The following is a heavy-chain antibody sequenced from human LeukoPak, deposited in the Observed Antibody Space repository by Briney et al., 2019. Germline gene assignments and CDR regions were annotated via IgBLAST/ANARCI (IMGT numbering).Heavy chain of an antibody. J-gene: IGHJ4*02. CDR1: GGSISSSSYY. D-gene: IGHD6-13*01. CDR3: ARHRKIAAPLDY. V-gene: IGHV4-39*01. CDR2: IYYSGST. Sequence: PSETLSLTCTVSGGSISSSSYYWGWIRQPPGKGLELIGSIYYSGSTYYNPSLKSRVTISVDTSKNQFSLKLSSVTAADTAVYYCARHRKIAAPLDYWGQGTLVTVSS.